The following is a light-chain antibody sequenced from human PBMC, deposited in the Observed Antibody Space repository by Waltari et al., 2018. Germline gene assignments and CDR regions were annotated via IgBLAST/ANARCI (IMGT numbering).Light chain of an antibody. CDR2: WAF. J-gene: IGKJ2*01. CDR1: HNILDSSNNKHH. V-gene: IGKV4-1*01. CDR3: QQYYTTPFT. Sequence: DIVMPQSPDPLAVPLGEGATINSKSSHNILDSSNNKHHLAWDRQRPGQPPQVVIYWAFSRESGVPDRFTGTGSGTDFTLTISSLQADDVAVYYCQQYYTTPFTFGQGTKLEIK.